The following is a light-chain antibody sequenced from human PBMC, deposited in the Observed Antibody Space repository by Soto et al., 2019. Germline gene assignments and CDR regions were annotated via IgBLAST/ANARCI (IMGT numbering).Light chain of an antibody. J-gene: IGKJ4*01. CDR3: QQYGSSLPLT. CDR2: GAS. Sequence: EIVLTQSPGTLSLSPGERATLSCRASQSVSSSYLAWYQQKPGQAPRLLIYGASSRATGIPDGFSGSGSGTDFTLTISRLEPEDFAVYYCQQYGSSLPLTFGGGTKVDIK. CDR1: QSVSSSY. V-gene: IGKV3-20*01.